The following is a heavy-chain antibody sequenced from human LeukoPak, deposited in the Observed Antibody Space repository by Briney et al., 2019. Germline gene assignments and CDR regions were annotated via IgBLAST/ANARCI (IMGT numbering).Heavy chain of an antibody. J-gene: IGHJ4*02. V-gene: IGHV4-31*03. D-gene: IGHD3-22*01. CDR2: IYYSGST. Sequence: SETLSLTCTVSSGSISNGGYYWSWIRQHPGKGLEWIGYIYYSGSTYYTPSLTSRVTISVDTSKNQFSLKLYSVTAAATAVYYCASQIRYYYDSGGYPSFFDYWGQGTLVTVSS. CDR1: SGSISNGGYY. CDR3: ASQIRYYYDSGGYPSFFDY.